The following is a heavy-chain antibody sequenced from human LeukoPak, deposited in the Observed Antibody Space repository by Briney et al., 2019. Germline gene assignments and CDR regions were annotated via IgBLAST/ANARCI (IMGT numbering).Heavy chain of an antibody. J-gene: IGHJ4*02. CDR1: GFAFSSYS. CDR2: ISSSSLTI. Sequence: PGGSLRLSCAASGFAFSSYSMNWVRQAPGKGLEWVSYISSSSLTIYYSDSVKGRFTISRDNAKNSLYLQMNSLRAEDTAVYYCARDGHFDYWGQGTLVTVSS. V-gene: IGHV3-48*04. CDR3: ARDGHFDY.